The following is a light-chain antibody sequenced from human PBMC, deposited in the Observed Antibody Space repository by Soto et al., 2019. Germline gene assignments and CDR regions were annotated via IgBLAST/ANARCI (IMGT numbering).Light chain of an antibody. CDR3: PQTYSDVT. CDR2: TSS. V-gene: IGKV1-39*01. Sequence: DIQMTQSPSSLSASVGDRVTISCRASQSISRFLNWYQQKPGKAPKLLIYTSSNLQSGVPSRFSGGGSGTDFTLTISGQQPEDFATYYCPQTYSDVTFGGGTKVEI. CDR1: QSISRF. J-gene: IGKJ4*01.